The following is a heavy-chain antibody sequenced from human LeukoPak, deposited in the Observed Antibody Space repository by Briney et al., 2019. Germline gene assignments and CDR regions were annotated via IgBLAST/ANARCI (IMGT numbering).Heavy chain of an antibody. CDR3: AKAKTAQTSFDY. CDR1: GFTFGNYA. J-gene: IGHJ4*02. Sequence: GGSLRLSCAASGFTFGNYAMSWVRQAPGKGLEWLSGISGSGTSTYYADSVRGRFTISRDNSKNTLYLQLNSLRAEDTAVYYCAKAKTAQTSFDYWGQGTLVTVSS. V-gene: IGHV3-23*01. CDR2: ISGSGTST.